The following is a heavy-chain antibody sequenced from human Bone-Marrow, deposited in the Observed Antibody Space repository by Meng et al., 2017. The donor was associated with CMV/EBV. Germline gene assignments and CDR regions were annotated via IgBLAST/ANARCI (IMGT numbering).Heavy chain of an antibody. D-gene: IGHD3-3*01. V-gene: IGHV4-4*07. Sequence: SETLSLTCTASGGSISSYYWSWIRQPAGKGLEWIGRIYTSGSNNYNPSLKSRVTMSVDTSKNQFSMKLSTVTAADTAVYCCAREYYDFWSGAHWFDPWGQGTLVTVSS. CDR3: AREYYDFWSGAHWFDP. CDR1: GGSISSYY. CDR2: IYTSGSN. J-gene: IGHJ5*02.